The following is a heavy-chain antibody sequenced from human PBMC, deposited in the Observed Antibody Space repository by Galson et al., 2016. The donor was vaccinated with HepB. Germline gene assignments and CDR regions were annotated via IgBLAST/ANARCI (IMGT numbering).Heavy chain of an antibody. D-gene: IGHD3-3*01. V-gene: IGHV4-34*01. J-gene: IGHJ4*02. CDR2: INHSGST. CDR1: GGSFSGNY. Sequence: TLSLTCAVYGGSFSGNYWIWIRQPPGKGLEWIGEINHSGSTNYTPSLKSRVTISVDTSKNQFALKLSSVTAADTAVYYCARGTRNYDFWSGNYLWGQGTLVTVSS. CDR3: ARGTRNYDFWSGNYL.